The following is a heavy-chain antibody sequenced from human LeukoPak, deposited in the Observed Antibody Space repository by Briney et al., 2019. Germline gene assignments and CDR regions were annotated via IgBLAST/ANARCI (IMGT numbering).Heavy chain of an antibody. CDR3: ARSIVGAAFDY. D-gene: IGHD1-26*01. Sequence: GGSLRLSCAASGFTFSSYWMHWVRQAPGKGLVWVSRIDGDGSSTSYADSVKGRVTISRDNAKNTLYLQMNSLRAEDTAVYYCARSIVGAAFDYWGRGTLVTVSS. CDR1: GFTFSSYW. CDR2: IDGDGSST. V-gene: IGHV3-74*01. J-gene: IGHJ4*02.